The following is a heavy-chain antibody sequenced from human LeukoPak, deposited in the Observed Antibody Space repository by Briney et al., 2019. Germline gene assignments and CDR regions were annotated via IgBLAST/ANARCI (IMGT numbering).Heavy chain of an antibody. CDR1: GGSFSGYY. D-gene: IGHD3-22*01. Sequence: SETLSLTCAVYGGSFSGYYWSWIRQPPGKGLEWIGEINHSGSTNYNPSLKSRVTISVDTSKNQFSLKLSSVTAADTAVYYCARGLVSSGYGANNWFDPWGQGTLVTVSS. J-gene: IGHJ5*02. CDR2: INHSGST. V-gene: IGHV4-34*01. CDR3: ARGLVSSGYGANNWFDP.